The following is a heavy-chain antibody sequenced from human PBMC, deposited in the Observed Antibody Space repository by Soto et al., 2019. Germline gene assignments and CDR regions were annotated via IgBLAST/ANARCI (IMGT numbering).Heavy chain of an antibody. V-gene: IGHV5-10-1*01. CDR2: IDPSDSYT. CDR1: GYSFTSYW. J-gene: IGHJ6*02. Sequence: PGESLKISCKGSGYSFTSYWISWVRQMPGKGLEWMGRIDPSDSYTNYSPSFQGSVTISAVKTISPAYLQWSSLKASDPAMYYCEYEKRVRSNCMDVWGQGTTVTVSS. D-gene: IGHD4-4*01. CDR3: EYEKRVRSNCMDV.